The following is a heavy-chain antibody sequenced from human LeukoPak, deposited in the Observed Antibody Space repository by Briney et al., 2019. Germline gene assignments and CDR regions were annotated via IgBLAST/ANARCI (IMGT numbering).Heavy chain of an antibody. CDR1: GYSISSGYY. D-gene: IGHD2-15*01. CDR2: IYHSGST. J-gene: IGHJ6*03. CDR3: ARSLGVGYYYYMDV. Sequence: PSETLSLTCAVSGYSISSGYYWGWIRQPPGKGLEWIGIIYHSGSTYYNPSLKSRVTISVDTSKNQFSLKLSSVTAADTAVYYCARSLGVGYYYYMDVWGKGITVIVSS. V-gene: IGHV4-38-2*01.